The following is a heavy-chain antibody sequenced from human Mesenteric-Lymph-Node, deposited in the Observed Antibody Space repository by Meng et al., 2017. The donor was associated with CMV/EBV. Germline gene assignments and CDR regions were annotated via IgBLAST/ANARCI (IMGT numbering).Heavy chain of an antibody. J-gene: IGHJ2*01. CDR2: IYRGGSST. CDR3: AKDSGVAGTYWYFDL. D-gene: IGHD6-19*01. Sequence: GESLKISCAASGFTFSSYAMTWVRQAPGKVLEWVSVIYRGGSSTYYADSVKGRFTISRDDSKNTLYLQMNILRAEDTAVYYCAKDSGVAGTYWYFDLWGRGTLVTVSS. CDR1: GFTFSSYA. V-gene: IGHV3-23*03.